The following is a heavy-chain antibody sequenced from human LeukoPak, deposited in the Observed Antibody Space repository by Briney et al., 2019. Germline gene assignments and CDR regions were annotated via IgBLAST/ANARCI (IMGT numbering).Heavy chain of an antibody. CDR3: AKSIVVEGPPGDWFDP. J-gene: IGHJ5*02. CDR2: ISGSGGST. V-gene: IGHV3-23*01. Sequence: PGGSLRLSCAASGFTFTSYWMSWVRQAPGKGLEWVSAISGSGGSTYYADSVKGRFTISRDNSKNTLYLQMNSLRAEDTAVYYCAKSIVVEGPPGDWFDPWGQGTLVTVSS. D-gene: IGHD2-2*01. CDR1: GFTFTSYW.